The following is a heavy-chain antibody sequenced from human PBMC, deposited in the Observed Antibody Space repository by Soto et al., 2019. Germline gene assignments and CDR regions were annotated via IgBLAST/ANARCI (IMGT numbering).Heavy chain of an antibody. V-gene: IGHV3-23*01. Sequence: EVQLLESGGGLVQPGGSLRLSCAASGFTFSSYAMSWVRQAPGKGLEWVSAISGSGGSTYYADSVKGRFTISRDNSKNTLYLQMNSLRAEDTAVYYCAKAGYSGSYYACYFDLWGRGTLVTVSS. CDR1: GFTFSSYA. D-gene: IGHD1-26*01. J-gene: IGHJ2*01. CDR3: AKAGYSGSYYACYFDL. CDR2: ISGSGGST.